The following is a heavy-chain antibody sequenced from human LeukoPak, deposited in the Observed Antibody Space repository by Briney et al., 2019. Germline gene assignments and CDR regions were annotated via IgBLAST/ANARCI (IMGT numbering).Heavy chain of an antibody. Sequence: GGSLRLSCAASGFTFSSYWMSWVRQAPGKGLEWVANIKQDGSEKYYVDSVKGRFPISRDNAKNSLYLQMNSLRAEDTAVYYCARTFYYGSGSLYYFDYWGQGTLVTVS. CDR1: GFTFSSYW. CDR3: ARTFYYGSGSLYYFDY. J-gene: IGHJ4*02. V-gene: IGHV3-7*01. CDR2: IKQDGSEK. D-gene: IGHD3-10*01.